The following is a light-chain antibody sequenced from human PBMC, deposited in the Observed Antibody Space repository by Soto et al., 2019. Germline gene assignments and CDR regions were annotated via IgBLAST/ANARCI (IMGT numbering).Light chain of an antibody. CDR3: QQYYNYGLT. V-gene: IGKV1-5*01. Sequence: DIQMTQSPSTLSASVGDRVTITCRASQSVNSWLAWYQQKPGKAPKLLIYDASSLESGVPSRFSGSGSGTEVTLTISSLQRDDSATYYCQQYYNYGLTFGGGSKVEIK. CDR2: DAS. CDR1: QSVNSW. J-gene: IGKJ4*01.